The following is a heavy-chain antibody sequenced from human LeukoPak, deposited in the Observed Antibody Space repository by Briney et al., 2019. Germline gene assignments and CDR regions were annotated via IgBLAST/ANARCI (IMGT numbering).Heavy chain of an antibody. CDR2: IRYDGKTI. Sequence: GGSLRLSCTASGFSFSNYGMQWVRQAPDKGLEWLAFIRYDGKTIYYADSVKGRFTISRDNPKNTLYLQMNSLRAEDTAVYYCYSSSWYAGFDYWGQGTLVTVSS. J-gene: IGHJ4*02. D-gene: IGHD6-13*01. CDR1: GFSFSNYG. V-gene: IGHV3-30*02. CDR3: YSSSWYAGFDY.